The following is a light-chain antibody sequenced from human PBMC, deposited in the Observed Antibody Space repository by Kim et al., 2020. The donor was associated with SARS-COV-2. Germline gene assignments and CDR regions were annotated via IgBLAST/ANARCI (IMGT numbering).Light chain of an antibody. CDR1: QGISNY. J-gene: IGKJ5*01. Sequence: ASVGDRVTITCRASQGISNYLGWYQQKPGKVPKLLIYAASTLQSGVPSRFSGSGSGTDFTLTISSLQPEDVATYYCQKYNSAPLTFGQGTRLEIK. CDR3: QKYNSAPLT. CDR2: AAS. V-gene: IGKV1-27*01.